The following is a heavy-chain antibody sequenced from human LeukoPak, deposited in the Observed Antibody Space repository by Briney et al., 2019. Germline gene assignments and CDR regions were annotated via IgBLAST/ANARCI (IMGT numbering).Heavy chain of an antibody. J-gene: IGHJ4*02. CDR1: GFTFSSYG. CDR3: ARQLTMIVVAPLGY. Sequence: GRSLRLSCAASGFTFSSYGMHWVRQAPGKGLEWVAVIWYDGSNKYYADSVKGRFTISRDNSKNTLYLQMNSLRAEDTAVYYCARQLTMIVVAPLGYWGQGTLVTASS. CDR2: IWYDGSNK. D-gene: IGHD3-22*01. V-gene: IGHV3-33*01.